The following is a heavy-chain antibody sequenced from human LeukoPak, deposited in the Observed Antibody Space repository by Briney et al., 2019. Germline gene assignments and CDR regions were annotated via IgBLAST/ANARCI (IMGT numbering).Heavy chain of an antibody. J-gene: IGHJ3*02. CDR1: GYTFTNYG. Sequence: GASVEVSCKASGYTFTNYGITWVRQAPGQGLDLMGWINTDNGNTYYAQKIQGRVTMTADTSTRTGYMELRSLRSDDTAVYYCARGGHWNDAFDIWGQGTMVTVSS. D-gene: IGHD1-1*01. CDR2: INTDNGNT. V-gene: IGHV1-18*01. CDR3: ARGGHWNDAFDI.